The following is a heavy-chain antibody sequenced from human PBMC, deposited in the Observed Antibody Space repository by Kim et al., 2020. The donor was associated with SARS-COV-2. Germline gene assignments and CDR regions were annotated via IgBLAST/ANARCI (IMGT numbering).Heavy chain of an antibody. D-gene: IGHD3-22*01. CDR2: IIPIFGTA. CDR3: ARDPIFNDSSGYYYGNWFDP. Sequence: SVKVSCKASGGTFSSYAISWVRQAPGQGLEWMGGIIPIFGTANYAQKFQGRVTITADESTSTAYMELSSLRSEDTAVYYCARDPIFNDSSGYYYGNWFDPWGQGTLVTVSS. J-gene: IGHJ5*02. V-gene: IGHV1-69*13. CDR1: GGTFSSYA.